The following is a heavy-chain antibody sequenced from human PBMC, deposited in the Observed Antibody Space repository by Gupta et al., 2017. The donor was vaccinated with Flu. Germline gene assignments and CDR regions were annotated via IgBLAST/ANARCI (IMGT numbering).Heavy chain of an antibody. D-gene: IGHD6-13*01. CDR2: ISYSGGT. CDR3: ARLSEQNWFDP. J-gene: IGHJ5*02. V-gene: IGHV4-39*01. Sequence: GWIRQPPGKGLEWIGSISYSGGTYYNPSLKSRVTISLDTSKNQFSLRLSFVTAADTAVYYCARLSEQNWFDPWGQGTLVTVSS.